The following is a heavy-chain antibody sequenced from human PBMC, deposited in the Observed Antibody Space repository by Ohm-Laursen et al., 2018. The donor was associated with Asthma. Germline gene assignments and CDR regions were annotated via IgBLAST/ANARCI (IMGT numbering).Heavy chain of an antibody. J-gene: IGHJ3*01. V-gene: IGHV3-33*01. CDR2: IWYDGSNK. CDR1: GFTFNRYG. Sequence: SLRLSCTASGFTFNRYGIHWVRQAPGKGPEWVAVIWYDGSNKYYADSVKGRFTISRDNSKNTVYLQMNSLRAEDTAVFYCARGQPTWNYDSSGNYATDDAFDVWGQGTTVTVSS. D-gene: IGHD3-22*01. CDR3: ARGQPTWNYDSSGNYATDDAFDV.